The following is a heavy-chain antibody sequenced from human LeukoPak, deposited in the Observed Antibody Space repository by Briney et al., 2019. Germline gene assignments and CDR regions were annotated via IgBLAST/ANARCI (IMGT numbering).Heavy chain of an antibody. D-gene: IGHD6-13*01. V-gene: IGHV3-53*01. J-gene: IGHJ6*02. CDR2: IYSGGNT. CDR3: ARAAITRDQQLGNYYYYGLDV. Sequence: GGSLRLSCADSGFTVSRTYMSSVRQAPGEGLEWVSVIYSGGNTYYTDSVKGRFTISRHNSKNTLYLQMNSLRAEDTSVYYCARAAITRDQQLGNYYYYGLDVWGQGTTVTVSS. CDR1: GFTVSRTY.